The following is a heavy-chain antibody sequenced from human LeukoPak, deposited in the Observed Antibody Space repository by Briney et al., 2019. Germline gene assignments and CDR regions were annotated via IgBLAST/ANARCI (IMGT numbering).Heavy chain of an antibody. V-gene: IGHV3-23*01. Sequence: PGGSLRLSCTAYGFTLSSYAMSWVRQAPGKGLEWVSVMCGTSDSTYYADSVKGRFTISRDNSKNTLYLQMNSLRAEDTAVYYCAKNGAGTCYSRVDYWGQGTLVTVSS. CDR3: AKNGAGTCYSRVDY. J-gene: IGHJ4*02. CDR2: MCGTSDST. D-gene: IGHD2-15*01. CDR1: GFTLSSYA.